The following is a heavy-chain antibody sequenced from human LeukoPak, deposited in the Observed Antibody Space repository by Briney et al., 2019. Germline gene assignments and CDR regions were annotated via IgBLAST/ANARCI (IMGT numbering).Heavy chain of an antibody. CDR3: AREGECSGGSCYPNDAFGI. J-gene: IGHJ3*02. V-gene: IGHV4-59*01. D-gene: IGHD2-15*01. CDR1: GGSISSYY. Sequence: SETLSLTCTVSGGSISSYYWSWIRQPPGKGLEGIGYIYYSGSTNYNPSLKSRVTISVDTSKNQFSLKLSSVTAADTAVYYCAREGECSGGSCYPNDAFGIWGQGTMVTVSS. CDR2: IYYSGST.